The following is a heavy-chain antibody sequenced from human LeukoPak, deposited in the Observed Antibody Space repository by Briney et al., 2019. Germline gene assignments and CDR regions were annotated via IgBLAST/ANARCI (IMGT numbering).Heavy chain of an antibody. V-gene: IGHV3-66*01. D-gene: IGHD1-1*01. J-gene: IGHJ4*02. CDR3: AREGTGYYFDY. CDR1: GFTVSSNY. Sequence: GGSLRLSCATSGFTVSSNYMSWVRQAPGKGLEWVSVIYSGGGTYYADSVKGRFTISRDNSKNTLYLQMNSLRAEDTAVYYCAREGTGYYFDYWGQGTLVTVSS. CDR2: IYSGGGT.